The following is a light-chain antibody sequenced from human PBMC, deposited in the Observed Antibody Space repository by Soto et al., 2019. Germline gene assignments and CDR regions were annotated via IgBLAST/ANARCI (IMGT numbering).Light chain of an antibody. CDR2: DVS. V-gene: IGLV2-11*01. J-gene: IGLJ3*02. CDR3: CSYAGTYSWL. CDR1: SSDVGGYEY. Sequence: QSALTQPRSVSGSPGQAVTISCTGTSSDVGGYEYVSWYQQNPGKAPKLVIYDVSKRPSGVPDRFSAYKSGNTASLIISGLQAEDEADYFCCSYAGTYSWLFGGGTQLTVL.